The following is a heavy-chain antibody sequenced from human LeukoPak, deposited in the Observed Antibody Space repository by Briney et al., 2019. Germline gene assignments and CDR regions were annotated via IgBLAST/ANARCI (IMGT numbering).Heavy chain of an antibody. D-gene: IGHD6-13*01. Sequence: GRSLRLSCAASGFTFSSYAMHWVRQAPAKGLEWVAVISYDGNNEYYADSVKGRFTISRDNSKNTLYLQMNSLRAKDTAVYYCARSWQGAAGIKNYFDYWGQGTLVTVSS. CDR3: ARSWQGAAGIKNYFDY. CDR2: ISYDGNNE. CDR1: GFTFSSYA. J-gene: IGHJ4*02. V-gene: IGHV3-30-3*01.